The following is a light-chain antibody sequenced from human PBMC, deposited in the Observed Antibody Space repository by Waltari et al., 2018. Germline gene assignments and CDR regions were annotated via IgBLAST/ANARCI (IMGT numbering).Light chain of an antibody. CDR2: WAT. V-gene: IGKV4-1*01. J-gene: IGKJ2*01. Sequence: DIVMTQSPDSLAVSVGERAKIKCKSSQTILSNSKNKNCLTWYQQKPGHPPKLLIFWATTRESGVPDRFSGSGSGTNFTLTISGLQAEDLAVYYCQQYYTIPHTFGQGTKLEI. CDR3: QQYYTIPHT. CDR1: QTILSNSKNKNC.